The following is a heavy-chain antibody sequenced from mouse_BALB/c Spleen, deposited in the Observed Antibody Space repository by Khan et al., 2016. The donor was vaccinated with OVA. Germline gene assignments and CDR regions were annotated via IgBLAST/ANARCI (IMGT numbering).Heavy chain of an antibody. Sequence: VQLKESGPGLVKPSQSLSLTCSVTGYSITSGYNWNWIRQFPGNKLEWMGYISYDGSNNYNPSLKNRISITRDTSKNQFFLKLISVTTEDTATYYCTRGWLLRFDYWGQGTSVTVSS. CDR3: TRGWLLRFDY. CDR2: ISYDGSN. J-gene: IGHJ4*01. D-gene: IGHD2-3*01. V-gene: IGHV3-6*02. CDR1: GYSITSGYN.